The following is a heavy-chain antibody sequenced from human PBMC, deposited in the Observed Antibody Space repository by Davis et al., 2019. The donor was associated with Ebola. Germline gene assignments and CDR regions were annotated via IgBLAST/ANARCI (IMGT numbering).Heavy chain of an antibody. Sequence: GESLKISCAASGFTFSSYSMNWVRQAPGKGLEWVSSISSSSSYIYYADSVKGRFTISRDNAKNSLYLQMNSLRAEDTAVYYCAKDFLADSSGYSDAFDIWGQGTMVTVSS. D-gene: IGHD3-22*01. V-gene: IGHV3-21*01. CDR3: AKDFLADSSGYSDAFDI. CDR1: GFTFSSYS. CDR2: ISSSSSYI. J-gene: IGHJ3*02.